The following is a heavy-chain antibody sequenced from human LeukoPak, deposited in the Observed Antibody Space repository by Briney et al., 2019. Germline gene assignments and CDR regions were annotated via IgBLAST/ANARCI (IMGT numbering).Heavy chain of an antibody. Sequence: ASVKVPCKASGYTFTGYYLHWVRQAPGQGLEWMGWINPNSGGTNYAQKFQGRVTMTRDTSISTAYMELSRLRSDDTAVYYCARVRYSSGWYCFDYWGQGTLVTVSS. J-gene: IGHJ4*02. V-gene: IGHV1-2*02. CDR2: INPNSGGT. D-gene: IGHD6-19*01. CDR1: GYTFTGYY. CDR3: ARVRYSSGWYCFDY.